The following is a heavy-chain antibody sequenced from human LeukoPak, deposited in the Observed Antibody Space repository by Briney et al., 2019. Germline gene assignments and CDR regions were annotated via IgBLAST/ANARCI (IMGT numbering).Heavy chain of an antibody. J-gene: IGHJ4*02. Sequence: GWSLRLSCASSGFIVSSNYMSWVRQAPGKGLEWVSVIYSGGSTYYADSVKGRFTISRDNSKNTLYLQMNSLRAEDTAVYYCARGATTEDYWGQGTLVTVSS. CDR3: ARGATTEDY. CDR1: GFIVSSNY. V-gene: IGHV3-66*01. D-gene: IGHD5-12*01. CDR2: IYSGGST.